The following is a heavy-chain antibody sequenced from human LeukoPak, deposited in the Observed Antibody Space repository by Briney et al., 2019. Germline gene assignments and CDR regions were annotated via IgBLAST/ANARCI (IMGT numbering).Heavy chain of an antibody. J-gene: IGHJ5*02. Sequence: SETLSLTCTVSGDSISNYYWSWIRQPPGKGLEWIGYIYTSGTTDYNPSLKSRVTISVDTSKNQFSLKLTSVTAADTAVYYCARQGGVSSSDFDPWGQGTLVTVSS. CDR3: ARQGGVSSSDFDP. D-gene: IGHD6-6*01. CDR2: IYTSGTT. CDR1: GDSISNYY. V-gene: IGHV4-4*09.